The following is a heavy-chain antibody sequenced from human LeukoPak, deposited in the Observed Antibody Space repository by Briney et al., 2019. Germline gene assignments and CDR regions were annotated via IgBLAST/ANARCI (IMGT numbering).Heavy chain of an antibody. V-gene: IGHV3-21*01. D-gene: IGHD3-22*01. CDR3: ARVLAGYYDSSGYSGNDAFDI. Sequence: KPGGSVRLSCAASGFTFSSYSMNWVRQAPGKGLEWVSSISSSSSYIYYADSVKGRFTISRDNAKNSLYLQMNSLRAEDTAVYYCARVLAGYYDSSGYSGNDAFDIWGQGTMVTVSS. J-gene: IGHJ3*02. CDR1: GFTFSSYS. CDR2: ISSSSSYI.